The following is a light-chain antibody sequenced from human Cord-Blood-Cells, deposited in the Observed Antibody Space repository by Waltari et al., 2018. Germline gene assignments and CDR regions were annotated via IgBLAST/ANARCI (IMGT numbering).Light chain of an antibody. CDR1: SSDVGGYKY. V-gene: IGLV2-14*01. CDR2: EVS. CDR3: SSYTSSSTLV. Sequence: QPALTQPASVSGSPGQSIPISCTRTSSDVGGYKYVSWYQQHPGKAPKLMIYEVSNRPSGVSNRFSGSKSGNTASLTISGLQAEDEADYYCSSYTSSSTLVFGGGTKLTVL. J-gene: IGLJ2*01.